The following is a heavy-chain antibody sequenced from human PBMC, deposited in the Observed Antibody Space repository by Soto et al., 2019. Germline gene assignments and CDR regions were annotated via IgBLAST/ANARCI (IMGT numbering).Heavy chain of an antibody. CDR3: ARVPRDDFWFDP. CDR1: GYTFTSYG. J-gene: IGHJ5*02. V-gene: IGHV1-18*04. CDR2: ISAYNGNT. Sequence: ASVKVSCKASGYTFTSYGISWVRQAPGQGLEWMGWISAYNGNTNYAQKLQGRVTMTTDTSTSTAYMELRSLRSDDTAVYYCARVPRDDFWFDPWGQVPLVTVSP. D-gene: IGHD3-3*01.